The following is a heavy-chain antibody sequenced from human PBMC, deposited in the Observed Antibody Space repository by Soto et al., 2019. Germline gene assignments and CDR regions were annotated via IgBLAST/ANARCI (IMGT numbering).Heavy chain of an antibody. V-gene: IGHV5-51*01. CDR2: IYPGDSDT. CDR1: GYSFTSYW. J-gene: IGHJ4*02. CDR3: ALHETDGSAKFDY. Sequence: GEALKISCAGSGYSFTSYWNGWVLQMPGKGLEWMGIIYPGDSDTRYSPSFQGQVTISADKSISTAYLQWSSLKASDTAMYYCALHETDGSAKFDYWGEGALVSV. D-gene: IGHD5-12*01.